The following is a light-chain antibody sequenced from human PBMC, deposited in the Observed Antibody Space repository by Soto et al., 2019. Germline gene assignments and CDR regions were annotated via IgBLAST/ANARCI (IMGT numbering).Light chain of an antibody. Sequence: QSVLTQPRSVSGSPGQSVAISCTGTSSDVGGYNYVSWYQQHPGKAPKLMIYDVTKRPSGVPDRFSGSKSGNTASLTISGLQVEDEADYYGCSYAGNYLYVFGTGTKVTVL. CDR3: CSYAGNYLYV. V-gene: IGLV2-11*01. CDR2: DVT. CDR1: SSDVGGYNY. J-gene: IGLJ1*01.